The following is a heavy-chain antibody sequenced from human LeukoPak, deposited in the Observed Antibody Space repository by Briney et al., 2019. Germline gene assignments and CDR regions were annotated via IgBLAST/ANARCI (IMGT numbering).Heavy chain of an antibody. CDR3: AKARYGDGRGVDY. Sequence: GGSLRLSCAASGFTFSSYSMNWVRQAPGKGLEWVSSISSSSSYIYYADSVKGRFSISRDNSKNTLYLQMNSLRAGDTAVYYCAKARYGDGRGVDYWGQGTLVTVSS. V-gene: IGHV3-21*04. CDR2: ISSSSSYI. CDR1: GFTFSSYS. D-gene: IGHD4-17*01. J-gene: IGHJ4*02.